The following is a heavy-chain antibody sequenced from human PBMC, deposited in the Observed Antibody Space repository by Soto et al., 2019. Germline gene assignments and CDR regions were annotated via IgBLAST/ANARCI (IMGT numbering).Heavy chain of an antibody. D-gene: IGHD1-26*01. Sequence: EVQLLESGGGLVQPGGSLRLSCAASGFTFSSYAMSWVRQAPGKGLEWVSAISGSGGSTYYADSVKGRFTISRDNSTNTLYLQMNRLGAEDTAVYYCAKPQGRGSYYPYYYDGMDVWGQGTTVTVSS. CDR3: AKPQGRGSYYPYYYDGMDV. V-gene: IGHV3-23*01. CDR1: GFTFSSYA. J-gene: IGHJ6*02. CDR2: ISGSGGST.